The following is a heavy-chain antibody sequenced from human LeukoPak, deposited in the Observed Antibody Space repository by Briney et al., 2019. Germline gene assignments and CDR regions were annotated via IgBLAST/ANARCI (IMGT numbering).Heavy chain of an antibody. J-gene: IGHJ4*02. CDR1: GGSFTDYF. CDR2: INDYTGNT. D-gene: IGHD1-7*01. Sequence: PSETLSLTCDVFGGSFTDYFWTWIRQSPGKGLEWIGEINDYTGNTNYNPSLKSRVTISVDTSKNQFSLKLSSVTAADTAVYYCARGGSNWNYVGFDYWGQGTLVTVSS. V-gene: IGHV4-34*01. CDR3: ARGGSNWNYVGFDY.